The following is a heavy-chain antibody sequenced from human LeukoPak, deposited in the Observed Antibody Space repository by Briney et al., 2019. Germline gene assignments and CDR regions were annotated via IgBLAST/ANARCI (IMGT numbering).Heavy chain of an antibody. J-gene: IGHJ4*02. Sequence: SETLSLTCAVYGGSFSGYYWSWIRQPPGKGLEWIGEINHSGSTNYNPSLKSRVTISVDTSKNQFSLKLSSVTAADTAVYYCARGGHRNLDYWGQGALVTVSS. CDR1: GGSFSGYY. CDR2: INHSGST. CDR3: ARGGHRNLDY. V-gene: IGHV4-34*01.